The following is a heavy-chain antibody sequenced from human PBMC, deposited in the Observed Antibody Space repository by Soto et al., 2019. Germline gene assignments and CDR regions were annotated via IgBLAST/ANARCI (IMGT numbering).Heavy chain of an antibody. J-gene: IGHJ4*02. CDR3: AAGDSSGYYYWEFDY. CDR1: GFTFTSSS. Sequence: SVQVSCKASGFTFTSSSVQWVRQARGQRLEWIGWIVVGSGNTNYAQKFQERVTITRDMSTSTAYMELSSQRSEDTAVYYCAAGDSSGYYYWEFDYWGQGTLVTVSS. V-gene: IGHV1-58*01. CDR2: IVVGSGNT. D-gene: IGHD3-22*01.